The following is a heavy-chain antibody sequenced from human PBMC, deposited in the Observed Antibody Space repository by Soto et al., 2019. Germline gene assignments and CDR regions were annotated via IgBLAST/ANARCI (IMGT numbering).Heavy chain of an antibody. CDR1: GGSFSGYY. CDR2: INHSGST. Sequence: ASETLSLTCAVYGGSFSGYYWSWIRQPPGKGLEWIGEINHSGSTNYNPSLKSRVTISVDTSKNQFSLKLSSVTAADTAVYYCARSGGSITMVRGVRPPRYWGQGTLVTVSS. J-gene: IGHJ4*02. D-gene: IGHD3-10*01. CDR3: ARSGGSITMVRGVRPPRY. V-gene: IGHV4-34*01.